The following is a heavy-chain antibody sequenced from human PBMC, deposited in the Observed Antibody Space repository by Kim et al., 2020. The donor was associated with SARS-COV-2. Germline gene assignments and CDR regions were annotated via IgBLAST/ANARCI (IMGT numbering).Heavy chain of an antibody. CDR2: IYSGGST. CDR1: GFTVSSNY. Sequence: GGSLRLSCAASGFTVSSNYMSWVRQAPGKGLEWVSVIYSGGSTYYADSVKGRFTISRDNSKNTLYLQMNSLRAEDTAVYYCARLSIVGVTQSDYWGQGTLVTVSS. J-gene: IGHJ4*02. V-gene: IGHV3-53*01. D-gene: IGHD1-26*01. CDR3: ARLSIVGVTQSDY.